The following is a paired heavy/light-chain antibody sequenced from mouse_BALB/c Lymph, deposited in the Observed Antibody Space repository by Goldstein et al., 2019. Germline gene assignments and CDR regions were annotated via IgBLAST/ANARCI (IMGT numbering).Heavy chain of an antibody. V-gene: IGHV1-63*02. CDR2: IYPGGGYT. D-gene: IGHD1-1*01. Sequence: QVQLQQSGAELVRPGTSVKMSCKAAGYTFTNYWIGWVKQRPGHGLEWIGDIYPGGGYTNYNEKFKGKATLTADTSSSTAYMQLSSLTSEDSAIYYCAGRAYYGSSYESWAYWGQGTLVTVSA. CDR3: AGRAYYGSSYESWAY. J-gene: IGHJ3*01. CDR1: GYTFTNYW.
Light chain of an antibody. Sequence: DIVLTQSPASLAVSLGQRATISCRASKSVSTSGYSYMHWYQQKPGQPPKLLIYLASNLESGVPARFSGSGSGTDFTLNIHPVEEEDAATYYCQHSRELPFTFGSGTKLEIK. CDR2: LAS. J-gene: IGKJ4*01. V-gene: IGKV3-12*01. CDR1: KSVSTSGYSY. CDR3: QHSRELPFT.